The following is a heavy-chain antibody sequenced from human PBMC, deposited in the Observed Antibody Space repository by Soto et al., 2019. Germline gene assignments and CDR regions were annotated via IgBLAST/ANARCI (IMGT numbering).Heavy chain of an antibody. D-gene: IGHD3-16*01. CDR2: IYWDDDK. CDR3: AHPTFGGDYFDY. J-gene: IGHJ4*02. CDR1: GFSLSTSGVG. V-gene: IGHV2-5*02. Sequence: QITLKESGPTLVKPTQPLTLTCTFSGFSLSTSGVGVGWIRQPPGKALEWLALIYWDDDKRYSPSLKSRLTIPQDTSKNQVVLTMTNMDPVYTATYYCAHPTFGGDYFDYWGQGTLVTVSS.